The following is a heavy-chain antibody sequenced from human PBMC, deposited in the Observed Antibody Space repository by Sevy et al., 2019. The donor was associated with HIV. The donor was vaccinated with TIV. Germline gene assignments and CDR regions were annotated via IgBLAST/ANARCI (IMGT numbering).Heavy chain of an antibody. Sequence: GGSLRLSCAASGFIFSNYSMNWVRQAPGKGLEWVSSISGRSSYIYNADSVKGRFTISTDNAKNTLYLQMNSLRAEDTAVYYCARVLRVVRIDYFDYWGQGTLVTVSS. D-gene: IGHD2-2*01. CDR3: ARVLRVVRIDYFDY. V-gene: IGHV3-21*01. J-gene: IGHJ4*02. CDR1: GFIFSNYS. CDR2: ISGRSSYI.